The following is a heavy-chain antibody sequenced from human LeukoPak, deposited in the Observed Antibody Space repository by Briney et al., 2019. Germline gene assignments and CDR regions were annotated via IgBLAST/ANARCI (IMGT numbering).Heavy chain of an antibody. CDR2: IIPIFGTA. CDR3: ARGVVVITRWNYYYYYMDV. CDR1: GGTFSSYA. V-gene: IGHV1-69*05. D-gene: IGHD3-22*01. Sequence: GASVKVSCKASGGTFSSYAISWVRQAPGQGLEWMGGIIPIFGTANYAQKFQGRVTITTDESTSTAYMELSSLRSEDTAVYYCARGVVVITRWNYYYYYMDVWGKGTTVTVSS. J-gene: IGHJ6*03.